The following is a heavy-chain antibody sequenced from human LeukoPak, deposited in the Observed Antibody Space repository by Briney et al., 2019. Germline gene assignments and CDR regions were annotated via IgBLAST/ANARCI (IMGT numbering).Heavy chain of an antibody. J-gene: IGHJ4*02. D-gene: IGHD5-24*01. CDR2: IIPILGIA. CDR3: ASQKSRDGYNFNY. CDR1: GVTFSSYA. V-gene: IGHV1-69*04. Sequence: SLKLSCKASGVTFSSYAISWVRQAPGKGLEWVGRIIPILGIANYAQKFKGRVTITADKSTSTAYMELSSLRSEDTAVYYCASQKSRDGYNFNYWGQGALVTVSS.